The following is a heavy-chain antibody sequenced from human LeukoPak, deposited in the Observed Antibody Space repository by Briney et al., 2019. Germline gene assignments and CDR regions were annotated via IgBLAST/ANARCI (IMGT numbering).Heavy chain of an antibody. CDR1: GGSISSYY. D-gene: IGHD1-26*01. J-gene: IGHJ6*03. CDR3: ARDRGNYPYYYYMDV. V-gene: IGHV4-59*01. CDR2: IYYSGST. Sequence: SETLSLTCTVSGGSISSYYWSWIRQPPGKGLEWIGYIYYSGSTDYNPSLKSRVTISVDTSKNQFSLKLSSVTAADTAVYYCARDRGNYPYYYYMDVWGKGTTLTVSS.